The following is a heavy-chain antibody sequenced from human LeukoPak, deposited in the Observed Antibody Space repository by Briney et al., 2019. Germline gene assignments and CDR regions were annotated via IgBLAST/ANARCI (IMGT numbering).Heavy chain of an antibody. V-gene: IGHV4-39*07. Sequence: SETLSLTCTVSGGSISSSSYYWGWIRQPPGKGLEWIGSIYYSGSTYYNPSLKSRVTISVDTSKNQFSLKLSSVTAADTAVYYCARDQHQLLSVWFDPWGQGTLVTVSS. J-gene: IGHJ5*02. CDR1: GGSISSSSYY. CDR2: IYYSGST. D-gene: IGHD2-2*01. CDR3: ARDQHQLLSVWFDP.